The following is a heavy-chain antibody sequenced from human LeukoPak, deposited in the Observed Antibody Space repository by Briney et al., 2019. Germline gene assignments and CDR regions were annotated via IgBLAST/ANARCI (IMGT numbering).Heavy chain of an antibody. J-gene: IGHJ6*03. D-gene: IGHD3-10*01. CDR3: AEGGPSLVRGLIRGGARYYYNYMDV. Sequence: GGSLRLSCAASGLTFSSYGMSWVRQAPGKGLEWVSAISGNGGSTYYADSVKGRFALSRDTSKNTLYMQMNSLRDEDTAVYYCAEGGPSLVRGLIRGGARYYYNYMDVWGEGTTVTISS. CDR2: ISGNGGST. V-gene: IGHV3-23*01. CDR1: GLTFSSYG.